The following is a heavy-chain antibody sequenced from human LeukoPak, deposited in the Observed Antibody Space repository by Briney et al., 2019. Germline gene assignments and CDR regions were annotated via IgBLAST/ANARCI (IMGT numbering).Heavy chain of an antibody. Sequence: SETLSLTCTVSGGSVSDYHWSWIRQPPGKGLEWIGYMYYNGTTNYNPSLKSRVTISVDTSKNQFSLKLSSVTAADTAVYYCARAIRAYYYGSWGQGTLVTVSS. CDR3: ARAIRAYYYGS. V-gene: IGHV4-59*02. D-gene: IGHD3-10*01. CDR1: GGSVSDYH. J-gene: IGHJ4*02. CDR2: MYYNGTT.